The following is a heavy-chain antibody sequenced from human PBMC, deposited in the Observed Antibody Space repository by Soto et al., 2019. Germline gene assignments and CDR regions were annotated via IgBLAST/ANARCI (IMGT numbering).Heavy chain of an antibody. J-gene: IGHJ6*02. CDR1: GYTFTSYY. CDR3: ARDVIAAAAPYYYGMDV. Sequence: ASVKVSCKASGYTFTSYYMHWVRQAPGQGLEWMGIINPSGGSTSYAQKFQARVTMTRDTSTSTVYMELSSLRSEDTAVYYCARDVIAAAAPYYYGMDVWGQGTTVTVS. V-gene: IGHV1-46*01. D-gene: IGHD6-13*01. CDR2: INPSGGST.